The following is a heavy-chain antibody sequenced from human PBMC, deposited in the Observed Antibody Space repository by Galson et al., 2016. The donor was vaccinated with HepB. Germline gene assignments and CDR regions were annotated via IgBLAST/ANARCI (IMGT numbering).Heavy chain of an antibody. CDR1: GFTFSSYG. V-gene: IGHV3-33*06. CDR3: AKGTGSGYYHGYFQH. Sequence: SLRLSCAASGFTFSSYGMHWVRQAPGKGLEWVAVIWYDGSNKYYADSVKGRFTISRGNSKNTLYLQMNSLRAEDTAVYYCAKGTGSGYYHGYFQHWGQGTLVTVSS. CDR2: IWYDGSNK. D-gene: IGHD3-22*01. J-gene: IGHJ1*01.